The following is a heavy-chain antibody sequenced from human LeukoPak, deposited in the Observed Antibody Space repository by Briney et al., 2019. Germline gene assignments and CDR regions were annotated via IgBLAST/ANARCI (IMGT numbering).Heavy chain of an antibody. Sequence: PSGTLSLTCTVSGGSISSSSYYWGWIRQPPGKGLEWIGSIYYSGSTYYNPSLKSRVTISVDTSKNQFSLKLSSVTAADTAVYYCARPARRSSGWYYDYWGQGTLVTVSS. D-gene: IGHD6-19*01. J-gene: IGHJ4*02. CDR3: ARPARRSSGWYYDY. CDR2: IYYSGST. CDR1: GGSISSSSYY. V-gene: IGHV4-39*01.